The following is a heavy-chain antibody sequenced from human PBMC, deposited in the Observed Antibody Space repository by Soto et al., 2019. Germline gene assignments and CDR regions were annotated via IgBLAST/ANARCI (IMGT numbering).Heavy chain of an antibody. CDR1: GFTFSSSA. D-gene: IGHD4-17*01. CDR2: TTASGYTA. J-gene: IGHJ4*02. V-gene: IGHV3-23*01. CDR3: AKDLPCCRLNADYPGS. Sequence: PGGSLRLSCAASGFTFSSSAMSWVRQAPGKGLEWVSATTASGYTADYADSVKGRFTISRDNSKNTLYLQMNSLSAEDTATYYCAKDLPCCRLNADYPGSWGQGTLFTVSS.